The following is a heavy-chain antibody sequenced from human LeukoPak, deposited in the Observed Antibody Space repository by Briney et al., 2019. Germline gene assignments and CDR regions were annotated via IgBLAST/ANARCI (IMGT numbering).Heavy chain of an antibody. J-gene: IGHJ3*02. V-gene: IGHV3-21*05. CDR1: GITLSNYA. D-gene: IGHD1-26*01. CDR3: AGDGVGVLPGDAFDI. Sequence: GGSLRLSCAVSGITLSNYAMSWVRQAPGKGLEWISFINLDGTDIHYGESVKGRFTISRDNAKNSLYLQMHTLRAEDTAVYYCAGDGVGVLPGDAFDIWSQGTMVTVSS. CDR2: INLDGTDI.